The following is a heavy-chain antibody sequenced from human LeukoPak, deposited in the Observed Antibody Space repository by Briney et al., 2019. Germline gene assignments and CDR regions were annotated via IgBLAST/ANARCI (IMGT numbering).Heavy chain of an antibody. J-gene: IGHJ4*02. V-gene: IGHV4-31*03. CDR1: GASFSSGDQY. CDR2: IHPSGML. Sequence: SQTLSLPCTVSGASFSSGDQYWNWIRQTPGKALEWIGSIHPSGMLYNNPSLESRVTISIDTSKNQFSLNLNSVTAADTAVYFCSRGLDSRKLGYWGQGTLVTVSS. CDR3: SRGLDSRKLGY. D-gene: IGHD3-22*01.